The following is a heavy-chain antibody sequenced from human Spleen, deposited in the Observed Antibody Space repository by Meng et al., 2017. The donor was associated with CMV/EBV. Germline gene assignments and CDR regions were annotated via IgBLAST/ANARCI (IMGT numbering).Heavy chain of an antibody. D-gene: IGHD6-19*01. J-gene: IGHJ4*02. CDR3: ARDGGLKYSSGWYDLDY. CDR2: INPNSGGP. Sequence: YTFSGNYIHWVRQAPGQGLEWMGRINPNSGGPNYAQKFQGWVTMTRDTSISTAYMELSRLTSDDTAVYYCARDGGLKYSSGWYDLDYWGQGTLVTVSS. V-gene: IGHV1-2*04. CDR1: YTFSGNY.